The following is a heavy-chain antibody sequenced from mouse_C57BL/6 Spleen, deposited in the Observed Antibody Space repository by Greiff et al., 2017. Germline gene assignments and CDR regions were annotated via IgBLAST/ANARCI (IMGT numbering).Heavy chain of an antibody. CDR1: GFTFSSYA. CDR3: TREDITTVFDD. CDR2: ISSGGDYI. J-gene: IGHJ2*01. D-gene: IGHD1-1*01. V-gene: IGHV5-9-1*02. Sequence: EVKLVESGEGLVKPGGSLKLSCAASGFTFSSYAMSWVRQTPEKRLEWVAYISSGGDYIYYADTVKGRFTISRDNARNTLYLQMSSLKSEDTAMYYCTREDITTVFDDWGQGTTLTVSS.